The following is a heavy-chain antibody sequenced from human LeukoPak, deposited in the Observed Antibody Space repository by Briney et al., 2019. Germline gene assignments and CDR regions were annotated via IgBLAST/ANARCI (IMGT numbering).Heavy chain of an antibody. J-gene: IGHJ4*02. D-gene: IGHD1-26*01. Sequence: SETLSLTCSVSAYSISSGYYWGWIRQAPGKGLEWIGSIYHSGSIYYNPSLKSRVTISVDMSQNQFSLMLSSVTAADTAMYYCAKSGGYGLIDYWGQGTRVTVSS. V-gene: IGHV4-38-2*02. CDR2: IYHSGSI. CDR3: AKSGGYGLIDY. CDR1: AYSISSGYY.